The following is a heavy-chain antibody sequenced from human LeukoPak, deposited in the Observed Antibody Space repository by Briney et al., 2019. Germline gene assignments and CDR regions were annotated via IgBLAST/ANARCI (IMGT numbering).Heavy chain of an antibody. Sequence: SETLPLTCAVYGGSFSGYYWSWIRQPPGKGLEWIGEINHSGSTNYNPSLKSRVTISVDTSKNQFSLKLSSVTAADTAMYYCASRYYDILTGYPDGNWFDPWGQGTLVTVSS. V-gene: IGHV4-34*01. D-gene: IGHD3-9*01. CDR3: ASRYYDILTGYPDGNWFDP. CDR2: INHSGST. J-gene: IGHJ5*02. CDR1: GGSFSGYY.